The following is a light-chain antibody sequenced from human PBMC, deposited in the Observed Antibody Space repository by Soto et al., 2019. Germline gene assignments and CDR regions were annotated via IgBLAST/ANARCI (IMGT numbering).Light chain of an antibody. CDR2: DAS. CDR3: QQYNYWPRT. Sequence: EIVMTQSPATLSVSPGERATLTCRASQTVGSNLAWYQQKRGQAPRLLIYDASTRATGIPARFSGSGSGTDFTLTISIMQSEDFALYYCQQYNYWPRTFVKGSKLEIK. V-gene: IGKV3D-15*01. J-gene: IGKJ2*01. CDR1: QTVGSN.